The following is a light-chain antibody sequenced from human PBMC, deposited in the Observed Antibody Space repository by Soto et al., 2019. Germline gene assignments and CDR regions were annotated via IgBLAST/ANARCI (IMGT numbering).Light chain of an antibody. V-gene: IGLV2-14*01. CDR3: SSYTSSSSYV. CDR2: EVS. CDR1: SSDVGVYDY. J-gene: IGLJ1*01. Sequence: QSALTQPPSASGFPGQSVTISCTGTSSDVGVYDYVSWYQQHPGKAPQLMIYEVSNRPSGVSNRFSGSKSGNTASLTISGLQAEDEADYHCSSYTSSSSYVFGTGTKVTVL.